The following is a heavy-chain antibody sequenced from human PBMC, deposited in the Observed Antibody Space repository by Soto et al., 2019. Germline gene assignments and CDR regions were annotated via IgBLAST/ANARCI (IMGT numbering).Heavy chain of an antibody. D-gene: IGHD6-13*01. J-gene: IGHJ4*02. Sequence: GGSLRLSCAASGFTFSSYGMHWVRQAPGKGLEWVAVISYDGSNKYYADSVKGRFTISRDNSKNTLYLQMNSLRAEDTAVYYCAKDHLAAAGGSDYWGQGTLVTVSS. CDR2: ISYDGSNK. CDR3: AKDHLAAAGGSDY. V-gene: IGHV3-30*18. CDR1: GFTFSSYG.